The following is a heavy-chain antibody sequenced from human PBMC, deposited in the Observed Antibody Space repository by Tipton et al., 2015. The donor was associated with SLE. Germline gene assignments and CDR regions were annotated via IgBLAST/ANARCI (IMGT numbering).Heavy chain of an antibody. CDR3: ATYFYDATGYQSVDD. CDR2: VFYSGSSDFNRA. Sequence: TLSLTCNVSGGSIRSDYWSWIRQPPGKGLEWLAYVFYSGSSDFNRAHYNPSLMGRVTISVDTSKNQFSLHLTSVTSADTAVYYCATYFYDATGYQSVDDWGQGALVTVSS. D-gene: IGHD3-22*01. J-gene: IGHJ4*02. V-gene: IGHV4-59*01. CDR1: GGSIRSDY.